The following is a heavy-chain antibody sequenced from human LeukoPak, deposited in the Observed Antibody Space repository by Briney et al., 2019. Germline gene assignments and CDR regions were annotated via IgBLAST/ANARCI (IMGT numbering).Heavy chain of an antibody. CDR2: IYPGDSGT. D-gene: IGHD3-22*01. V-gene: IGHV5-51*01. CDR3: ARQFRDSSGYYSYYFDY. J-gene: IGHJ4*02. Sequence: PGESLKISCKGSGYSFTTDWIGWVRQMPGRGLEWMGIIYPGDSGTRYSPSFQGQVTISADKSISTAYLQWSSLKASDTAMYYCARQFRDSSGYYSYYFDYWGQGTLVTVSS. CDR1: GYSFTTDW.